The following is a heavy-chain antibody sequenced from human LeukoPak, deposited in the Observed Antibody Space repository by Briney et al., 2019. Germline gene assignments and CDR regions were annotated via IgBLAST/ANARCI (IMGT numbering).Heavy chain of an antibody. V-gene: IGHV1-18*01. CDR3: ARATRPSYDIFTVYWFDP. J-gene: IGHJ5*02. CDR1: GYTFTSYG. Sequence: ASVKVSCKASGYTFTSYGISWVRQAPGQGLEWMGWISAYNGNTNYAQKLQGRVTMTTDTSTSTAYMELRSLRSDDTAVYCCARATRPSYDIFTVYWFDPWGQGTLVTVSS. CDR2: ISAYNGNT. D-gene: IGHD3-9*01.